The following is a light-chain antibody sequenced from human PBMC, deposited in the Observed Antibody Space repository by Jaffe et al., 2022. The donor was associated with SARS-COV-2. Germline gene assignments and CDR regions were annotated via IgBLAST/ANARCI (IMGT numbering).Light chain of an antibody. J-gene: IGKJ2*01. V-gene: IGKV1-39*01. CDR2: AAS. CDR3: QQTYSVPYT. CDR1: QSIASY. Sequence: DIQMTQSPSSLSASVGDRVTITCRASQSIASYLNWYQQKPGKAPKLLISAASRLQSGVPSRFSGSGSGTDVALTISSLQPEDFATYYCQQTYSVPYTFGQGTKLEIK.